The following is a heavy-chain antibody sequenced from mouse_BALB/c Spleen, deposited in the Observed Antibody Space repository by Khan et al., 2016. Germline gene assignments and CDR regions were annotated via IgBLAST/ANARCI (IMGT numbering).Heavy chain of an antibody. V-gene: IGHV10S3*01. CDR1: GFTFNTFS. CDR2: IRSKTKTYAA. CDR3: VREDDHYAMDD. Sequence: EVQLVETGGGLVQPKGSLTLSCAATGFTFNTFSMNWVRQAPGKGLEWVARIRSKTKTYAAYSVDSVRDRFTISRHDYQSMLYPQMNNLKTEDTARYYCVREDDHYAMDDWGEGTLVTVSS. J-gene: IGHJ4*01.